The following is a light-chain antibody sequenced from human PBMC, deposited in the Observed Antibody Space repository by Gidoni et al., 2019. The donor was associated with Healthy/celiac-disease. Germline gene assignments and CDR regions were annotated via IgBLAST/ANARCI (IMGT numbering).Light chain of an antibody. CDR2: EVS. CDR3: CSYAGSSTYVV. J-gene: IGLJ2*01. Sequence: QSALTQPASASGSPGQSITISCTGTSSDVGSYNLFSWYQQHPGKAPNRMIYEVSKRPSGVSNRFSVSKSGNTASLTISGLQAEDEADYYCCSYAGSSTYVVFGGGTKLTVL. CDR1: SSDVGSYNL. V-gene: IGLV2-23*02.